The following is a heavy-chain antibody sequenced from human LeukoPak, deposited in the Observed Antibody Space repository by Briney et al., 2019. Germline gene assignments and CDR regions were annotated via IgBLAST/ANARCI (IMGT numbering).Heavy chain of an antibody. Sequence: GGSLRLSCAASGFTVSSNYMSWVRQAPGKGLEWVSVIYSGGSTYYADSVKGRFTISRDNSKNTLYLQMNSLRAEDTAVYYCAREIVGGDNAFDIWGQGTMVTVSS. J-gene: IGHJ3*02. CDR2: IYSGGST. CDR3: AREIVGGDNAFDI. CDR1: GFTVSSNY. V-gene: IGHV3-53*01. D-gene: IGHD2-21*02.